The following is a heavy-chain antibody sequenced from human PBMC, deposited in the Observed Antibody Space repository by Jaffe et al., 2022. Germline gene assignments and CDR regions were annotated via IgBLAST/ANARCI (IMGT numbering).Heavy chain of an antibody. CDR1: GGSISSGSYY. CDR3: ARDAARYGSGAGDY. D-gene: IGHD3-10*01. Sequence: QVQLQESGPGLVKPSQTLSLTCTVSGGSISSGSYYWSWIRQPAGKGLEWIGRIYTSGSTNYNPSLKSRVTISVDTSKNQFSLKLSSVTAADTAVYYCARDAARYGSGAGDYWGQGTLVTVSS. CDR2: IYTSGST. J-gene: IGHJ4*02. V-gene: IGHV4-61*02.